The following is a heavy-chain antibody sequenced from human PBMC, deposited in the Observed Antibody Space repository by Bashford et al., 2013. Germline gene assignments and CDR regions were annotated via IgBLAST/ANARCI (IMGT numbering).Heavy chain of an antibody. D-gene: IGHD5-18*01. CDR1: GYTFTSYY. Sequence: ASVKVSCKASGYTFTSYYMHWVRQAPGQGLEWMGIINPSGGSTSYAQKFQGRFTISRDNSKNTLYLQMNSLRAEDTAVYYCAKSGYAYYYYGMDVWGQGTTVTVSS. V-gene: IGHV1-46*01. CDR2: INPSGGST. CDR3: AKSGYAYYYYGMDV. J-gene: IGHJ6*02.